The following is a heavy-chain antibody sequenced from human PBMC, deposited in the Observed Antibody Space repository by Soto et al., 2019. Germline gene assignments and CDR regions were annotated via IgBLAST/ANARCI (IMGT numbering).Heavy chain of an antibody. CDR2: IWQDGRNK. CDR1: GFTLREFR. J-gene: IGHJ4*02. CDR3: ARDPGQDEAMDY. Sequence: QVQVVESGGGVVQPGRSLRLSCVASGFTLREFRMHWIRQAPGKGLEWVAVIWQDGRNKYYADFAQGRFTVSRDNSKNTLYLQMKSLTADDTAVYYCARDPGQDEAMDYWGQGTLVTVSS. V-gene: IGHV3-33*01.